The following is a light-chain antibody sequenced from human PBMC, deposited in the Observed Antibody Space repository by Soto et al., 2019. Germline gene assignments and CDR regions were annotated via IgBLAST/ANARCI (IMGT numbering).Light chain of an antibody. Sequence: EIVLTQSPDTLSLSPGERATLSCRASQSVSANYLAWYQQKPGQAPRLLIYGASSRATGIPDRFSGSGSGTDFTLTISSLEPEDFAEYYCKQYSSSPWTFGQGTKVEIK. J-gene: IGKJ1*01. CDR1: QSVSANY. CDR2: GAS. V-gene: IGKV3-20*01. CDR3: KQYSSSPWT.